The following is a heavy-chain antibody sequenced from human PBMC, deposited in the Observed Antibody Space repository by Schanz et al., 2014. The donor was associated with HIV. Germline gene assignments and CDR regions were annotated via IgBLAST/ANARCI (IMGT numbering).Heavy chain of an antibody. CDR2: IIPFFGTA. J-gene: IGHJ4*02. D-gene: IGHD3-10*01. Sequence: QVQLVQSGAEVKKPGSSVKVSCKTSGDSFTSDAINWVRQAPGQGLEWMGWIIPFFGTASYAQKFQGRVTITADESTSTAYMELSSLRSDDTAMYYCARVGAGVTVFFDYWGQGTLVSVSS. CDR3: ARVGAGVTVFFDY. CDR1: GDSFTSDA. V-gene: IGHV1-69*01.